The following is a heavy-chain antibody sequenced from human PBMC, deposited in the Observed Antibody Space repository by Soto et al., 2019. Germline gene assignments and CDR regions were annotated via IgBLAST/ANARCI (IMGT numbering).Heavy chain of an antibody. J-gene: IGHJ6*02. CDR1: GGTFSSYA. CDR3: ASPSLRVYASYGMDV. Sequence: QVQVVQSGAEVKKPGSSVKVSCKASGGTFSSYAISWLRQAPGQGLQWMGGIIPVFGTANYAQKFQGRVTSTADESTSTGYMELSNLRSEDAAVYYCASPSLRVYASYGMDVWGQGTTVTVSS. D-gene: IGHD2-8*01. V-gene: IGHV1-69*01. CDR2: IIPVFGTA.